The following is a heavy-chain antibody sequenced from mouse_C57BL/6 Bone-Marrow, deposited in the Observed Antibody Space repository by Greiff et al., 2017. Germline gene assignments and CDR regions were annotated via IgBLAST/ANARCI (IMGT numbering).Heavy chain of an antibody. Sequence: QVQLQQPGAELVMPGASVKLSCKASGYTFTSYWMHWVKQRPGQGLEWIGEIDPSDSYTNYNQKFKGKSTLTVDKSSSTAYMQLSSLTSEDSAVYYCAREEFITTVVAPYYYAMDYWGQGTSVTVSS. CDR2: IDPSDSYT. CDR3: AREEFITTVVAPYYYAMDY. V-gene: IGHV1-69*01. J-gene: IGHJ4*01. D-gene: IGHD1-1*01. CDR1: GYTFTSYW.